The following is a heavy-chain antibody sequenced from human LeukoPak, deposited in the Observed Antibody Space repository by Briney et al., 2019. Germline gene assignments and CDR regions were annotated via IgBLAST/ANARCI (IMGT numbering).Heavy chain of an antibody. CDR2: IYYSGST. D-gene: IGHD2-2*01. CDR1: GVSISSYY. J-gene: IGHJ6*02. V-gene: IGHV4-59*01. CDR3: ARDLGYCSSTSCGYYYYGMDV. Sequence: KPSETLSLTCTVSGVSISSYYWSWLRQPPGKGLEWLGYIYYSGSTNYNPSLKSRVTISVDTSKNQFSLKLSSVTAADTAVYYCARDLGYCSSTSCGYYYYGMDVWGQGTTVTVSS.